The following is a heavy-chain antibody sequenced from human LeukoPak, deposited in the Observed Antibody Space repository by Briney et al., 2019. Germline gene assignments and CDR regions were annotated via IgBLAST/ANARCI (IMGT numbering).Heavy chain of an antibody. V-gene: IGHV1-46*01. J-gene: IGHJ4*02. CDR3: ARDHYHSVGITIGDY. D-gene: IGHD3-9*01. CDR1: GYTFTSYY. Sequence: ASVKVSCKASGYTFTSYYMHWVRQAPGQGLEWMGIINPSGGSTSYAQKFQGRVTMTRDTSTSTVYMELSSLRSVDTAVYYCARDHYHSVGITIGDYWGQGTLVTVSS. CDR2: INPSGGST.